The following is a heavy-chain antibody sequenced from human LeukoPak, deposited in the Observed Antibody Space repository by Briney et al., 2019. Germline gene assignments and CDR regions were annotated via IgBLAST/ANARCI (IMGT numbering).Heavy chain of an antibody. J-gene: IGHJ3*02. CDR2: INHSGST. Sequence: SETLSLTCAVYGGSFSGYYWSWLRQPPGKGLEGIGEINHSGSTNYNPSLTSRVTISVATSKNQFSLKLSSVTAAATAVYYCARSSSSLLKAFDIWGQGTMVTVSS. CDR1: GGSFSGYY. V-gene: IGHV4-34*01. CDR3: ARSSSSLLKAFDI. D-gene: IGHD6-13*01.